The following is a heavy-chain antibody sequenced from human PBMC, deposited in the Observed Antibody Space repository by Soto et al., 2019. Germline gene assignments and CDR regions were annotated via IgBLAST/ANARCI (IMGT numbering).Heavy chain of an antibody. J-gene: IGHJ3*02. V-gene: IGHV4-34*01. CDR3: ARTHRGYCSGGSCYSPRPRAFDI. Sequence: SETLSLTCAVYGGSFSGYYWSWIRQPPGKGLEWIGEINHSGSTNYNPSLKSRVTISVDTSKNQFSLKLSSVTAADTAVYYCARTHRGYCSGGSCYSPRPRAFDIWGQGTMGTVSS. CDR2: INHSGST. CDR1: GGSFSGYY. D-gene: IGHD2-15*01.